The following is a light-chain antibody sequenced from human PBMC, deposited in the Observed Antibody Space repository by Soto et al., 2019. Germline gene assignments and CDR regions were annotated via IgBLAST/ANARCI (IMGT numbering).Light chain of an antibody. CDR3: SSKRTPDSLV. J-gene: IGLJ1*01. CDR1: SSDVGAYNY. CDR2: EVS. V-gene: IGLV2-14*01. Sequence: QSALTQPASVSGSPGQTITISCTGTSSDVGAYNYVSWYQQHPGKAPKLMIYEVSNRPSGVSDRFSGSKSGNTASLTISGLQAADEAYYYCSSKRTPDSLVSGTRTKVTVL.